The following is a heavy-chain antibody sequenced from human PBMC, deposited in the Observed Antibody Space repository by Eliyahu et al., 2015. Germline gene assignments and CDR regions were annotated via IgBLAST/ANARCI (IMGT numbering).Heavy chain of an antibody. V-gene: IGHV3-74*01. Sequence: EVQLVESGGGXVQPGESLRLSCAASGFFFSDYWMXWVRQAPGKGLVWVSRINSAGSTTNYADFVAGRFTISRDNTRNTLYLEMSSLRADDTAVYFCARRSSARFDYWGQGVLVTVSS. J-gene: IGHJ4*02. CDR1: GFFFSDYW. D-gene: IGHD6-25*01. CDR2: INSAGSTT. CDR3: ARRSSARFDY.